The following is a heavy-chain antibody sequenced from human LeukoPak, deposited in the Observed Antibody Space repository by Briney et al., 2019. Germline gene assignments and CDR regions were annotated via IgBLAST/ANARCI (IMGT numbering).Heavy chain of an antibody. CDR1: GGSISSYY. Sequence: SETLSLTCTVSGGSISSYYWSWIRQPPGKGLGWIGYIYYSGTTNYNPSLKSRATISVDTSKNQFSLKLTSVTAADTAVYYCAGGSGLPHFDYWGQGTLVTVSS. D-gene: IGHD3-10*01. CDR3: AGGSGLPHFDY. V-gene: IGHV4-59*01. J-gene: IGHJ4*02. CDR2: IYYSGTT.